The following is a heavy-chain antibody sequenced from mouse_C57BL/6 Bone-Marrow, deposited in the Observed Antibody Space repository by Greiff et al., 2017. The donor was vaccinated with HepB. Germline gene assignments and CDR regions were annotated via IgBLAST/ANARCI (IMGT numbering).Heavy chain of an antibody. J-gene: IGHJ2*01. D-gene: IGHD2-14*01. CDR1: GFNIKDDY. Sequence: VQLQQSGAELVRPGASVKLSCTASGFNIKDDYMHWVKQRPEQGLEWIGWIDPENGDTEYASKFQGKATITADTSSNTAYLQLSSLTSEDTAVYYCTTWGVRRDFDYWGQGTTLTVSS. CDR3: TTWGVRRDFDY. CDR2: IDPENGDT. V-gene: IGHV14-4*01.